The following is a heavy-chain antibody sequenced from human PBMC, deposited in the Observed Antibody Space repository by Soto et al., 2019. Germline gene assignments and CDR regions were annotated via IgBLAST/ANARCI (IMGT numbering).Heavy chain of an antibody. Sequence: QVPLVQSGAEVKKPGSSVKISCRASGHTFSRYTIHWLRQAPGQGLEWMGWINAENGNTESSERFQGRLTISRDSAASTLYTALSSLRPDDTAVYYCASNAIGELSFYYYYMDVWGKGTAVTVSS. CDR3: ASNAIGELSFYYYYMDV. CDR1: GHTFSRYT. J-gene: IGHJ6*03. CDR2: INAENGNT. V-gene: IGHV1-3*01. D-gene: IGHD3-10*01.